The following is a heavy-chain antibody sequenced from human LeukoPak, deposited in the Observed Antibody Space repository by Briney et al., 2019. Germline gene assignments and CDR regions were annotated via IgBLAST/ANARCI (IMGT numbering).Heavy chain of an antibody. D-gene: IGHD6-6*01. V-gene: IGHV3-7*01. J-gene: IGHJ4*02. CDR1: GLTLSRSW. Sequence: GGSLRLSCAGSGLTLSRSWMSWVRQAPGKGLQWVANIKEDESEKDYVDSVKGRFTISRDNAKNSLYLQMSSLRVEDTAVYYCTRDPRHLDSWGQGTLVTVSS. CDR2: IKEDESEK. CDR3: TRDPRHLDS.